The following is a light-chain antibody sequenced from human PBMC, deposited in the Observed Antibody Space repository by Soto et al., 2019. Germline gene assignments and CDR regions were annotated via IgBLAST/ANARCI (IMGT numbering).Light chain of an antibody. J-gene: IGKJ2*01. Sequence: DIPLTQSPSSLSASVGDRVTITFRASQSMSASLNWDQQKSGKAPKLLIYSASSLESGVPSRFSGSGSGTDFTLTISSLQPEDFGTYFCQQSYSNSYTFGQGTALEIK. V-gene: IGKV1-39*01. CDR2: SAS. CDR1: QSMSAS. CDR3: QQSYSNSYT.